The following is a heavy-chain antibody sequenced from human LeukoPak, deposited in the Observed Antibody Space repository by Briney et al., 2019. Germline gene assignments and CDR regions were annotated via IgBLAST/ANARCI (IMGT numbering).Heavy chain of an antibody. CDR1: GGSFSGYY. Sequence: PSETLSLTCTVYGGSFSGYYWSWIRQPPGKGLEWIGKINHSGSTNYNPSLKSRVTISVDTSKNQFSLKLSSVTAADTAVYYCARRRGYSYGYGRWGQGTLVTVSS. J-gene: IGHJ4*02. CDR2: INHSGST. CDR3: ARRRGYSYGYGR. V-gene: IGHV4-34*01. D-gene: IGHD5-18*01.